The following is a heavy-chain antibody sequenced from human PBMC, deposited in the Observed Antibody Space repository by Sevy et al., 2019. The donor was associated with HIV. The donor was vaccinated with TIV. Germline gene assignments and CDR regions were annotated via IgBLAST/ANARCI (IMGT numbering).Heavy chain of an antibody. CDR3: TRDDYYGSGDV. CDR2: ISGTDTTV. Sequence: GGSLRLSCAASGFPFRSYDMNWVRQAPGKGLEWISYISGTDTTVHYADSVKGRFTISRDNAKNSVHLQMNSLRVEDTAVYYCTRDDYYGSGDVWGKGTAVTVSS. D-gene: IGHD3-10*01. V-gene: IGHV3-48*03. J-gene: IGHJ6*04. CDR1: GFPFRSYD.